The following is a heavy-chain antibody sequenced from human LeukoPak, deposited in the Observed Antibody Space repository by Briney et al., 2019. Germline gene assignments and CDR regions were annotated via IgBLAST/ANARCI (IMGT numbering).Heavy chain of an antibody. V-gene: IGHV4-34*01. CDR1: GGSFSGYY. D-gene: IGHD5-18*01. J-gene: IGHJ4*02. CDR2: INHSGST. CDR3: ARITWIQLWVLGGGHFDY. Sequence: SETLSLTCAVYGGSFSGYYWSWIRQPPGKGLEWIGEINHSGSTNYNPSLKSRVTISVDTSKNQFSLKLSSVTAADTAVYYCARITWIQLWVLGGGHFDYWGQGTLVTVSS.